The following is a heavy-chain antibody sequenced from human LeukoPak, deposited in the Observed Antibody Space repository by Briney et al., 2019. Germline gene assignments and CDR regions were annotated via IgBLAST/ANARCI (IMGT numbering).Heavy chain of an antibody. J-gene: IGHJ4*02. D-gene: IGHD4-23*01. CDR3: ARTPGKIDY. CDR2: INHSGST. CDR1: GGSFSGYY. Sequence: SETLSLTCAVYGGSFSGYYWSWIRQPPGEGLEWIGEINHSGSTNYNPSLKSRVTISVDTSKNQFSLKLSSVTAADTAVYYCARTPGKIDYWGQGTLVTVSS. V-gene: IGHV4-34*01.